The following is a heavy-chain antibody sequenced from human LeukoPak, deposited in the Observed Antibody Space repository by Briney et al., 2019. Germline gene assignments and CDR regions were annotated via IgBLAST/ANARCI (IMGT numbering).Heavy chain of an antibody. D-gene: IGHD1-1*01. CDR1: GGSISSYY. CDR3: ARGYNYGGFDY. V-gene: IGHV4-59*01. CDR2: IYYSGST. J-gene: IGHJ4*02. Sequence: SETLSLTCTVSGGSISSYYWSWIRQPPGKGLEWIGYIYYSGSTNYNPSLKSRVTISVDTSKNQFSLKLSSVTAADTAVYYCARGYNYGGFDYWGQGTLVTVSS.